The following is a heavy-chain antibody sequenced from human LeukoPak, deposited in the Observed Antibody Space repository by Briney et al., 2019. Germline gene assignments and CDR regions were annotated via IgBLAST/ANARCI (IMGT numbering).Heavy chain of an antibody. CDR2: IYHSGST. D-gene: IGHD2-2*01. J-gene: IGHJ3*02. Sequence: SETLSLTCAVSGYSISSGYYWGWIRQPPGKGLEWIGSIYHSGSTYYNPSLKSRVTISVDTSKNQFSLKLSSVTAADTAVYYCARLLTYCSSTSCFFSAFDIWGQGNPGHRLL. CDR1: GYSISSGYY. CDR3: ARLLTYCSSTSCFFSAFDI. V-gene: IGHV4-38-2*01.